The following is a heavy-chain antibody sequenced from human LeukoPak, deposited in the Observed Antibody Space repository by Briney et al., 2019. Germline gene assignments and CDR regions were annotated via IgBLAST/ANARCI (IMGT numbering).Heavy chain of an antibody. V-gene: IGHV3-33*01. CDR3: ARDGGYGSGSYYLSAFDI. CDR1: GFTFSSYG. CDR2: IWYDGSNK. Sequence: GRSLRLSCAASGFTFSSYGMHWVRQAPGKGLEWVAVIWYDGSNKYYADSVKGRSTISRDNSKNTLYLQMNSLRAEDTAVYYCARDGGYGSGSYYLSAFDIWGQGTMVTVSS. D-gene: IGHD3-10*01. J-gene: IGHJ3*02.